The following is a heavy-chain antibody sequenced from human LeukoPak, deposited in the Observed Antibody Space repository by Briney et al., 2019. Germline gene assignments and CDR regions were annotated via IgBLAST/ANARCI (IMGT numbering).Heavy chain of an antibody. CDR1: GGSFSGYY. V-gene: IGHV4-34*01. Sequence: SETLSLTCAVYGGSFSGYYWSWIRQPPGKGLEWMGETNHSGSTNYNPSLKSRVTISVDTSKNQFSLKLSSVTAADTAVYYCARGPQITMVRGVIISPFDYWGQGTLVTVSS. CDR2: TNHSGST. J-gene: IGHJ4*02. D-gene: IGHD3-10*01. CDR3: ARGPQITMVRGVIISPFDY.